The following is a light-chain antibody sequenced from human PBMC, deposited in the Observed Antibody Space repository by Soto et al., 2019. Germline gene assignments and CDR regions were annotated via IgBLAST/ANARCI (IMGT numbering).Light chain of an antibody. CDR3: SSFAASNTWV. CDR2: EVT. J-gene: IGLJ3*02. CDR1: SSDVGAYNY. Sequence: QSVLTQPPSASGSPGQSVTISCTGTSSDVGAYNYVSWYQQHAGKAPKLVIYEVTKRPSGVPDRFSGSKSANTASLTVSGLQAEEEAYYCCSSFAASNTWVFGGGTKVTVL. V-gene: IGLV2-8*01.